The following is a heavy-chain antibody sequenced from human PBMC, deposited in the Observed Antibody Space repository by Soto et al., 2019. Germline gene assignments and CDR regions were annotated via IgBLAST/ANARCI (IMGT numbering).Heavy chain of an antibody. V-gene: IGHV3-30-3*01. J-gene: IGHJ4*02. Sequence: HWVRQAPGKGLEWLSVISYDGREIHYSESVKGRFTISRDSSTNTVYLEMNSLRYEDTAVYYCASDPLAVTGSFVDYWGQGTLVTVSS. D-gene: IGHD3-9*01. CDR3: ASDPLAVTGSFVDY. CDR2: ISYDGREI.